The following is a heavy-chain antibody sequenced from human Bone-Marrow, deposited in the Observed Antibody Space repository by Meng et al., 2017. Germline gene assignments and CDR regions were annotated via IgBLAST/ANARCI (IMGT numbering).Heavy chain of an antibody. CDR1: GYTFTSYA. CDR2: INTNTGNP. Sequence: QGQLVQSGSEFKKPGASVKVSCKASGYTFTSYAMNWVRQAPGQGLEWMGWINTNTGNPTYAQGFTGRFVFSLDTSVSTAYLQISSLKAEDTAVYYCARAYCGGDCYVSGWFDPWGQGTLVTVSS. J-gene: IGHJ5*02. V-gene: IGHV7-4-1*02. D-gene: IGHD2-21*02. CDR3: ARAYCGGDCYVSGWFDP.